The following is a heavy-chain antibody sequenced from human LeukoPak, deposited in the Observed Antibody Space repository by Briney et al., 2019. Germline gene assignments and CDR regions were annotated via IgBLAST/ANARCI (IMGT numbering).Heavy chain of an antibody. J-gene: IGHJ4*02. V-gene: IGHV3-11*04. D-gene: IGHD3-22*01. CDR1: GFTFSDFY. CDR3: ARGTYYYDSSGCIGY. Sequence: GGSLRLSCTASGFTFSDFYMSWVRQAPGKGLEWVSYISSSGSTIYYADSVKGRFTISRDNAKNSLYLQMNSLRAEDMAVYYCARGTYYYDSSGCIGYWGQGTLVTASS. CDR2: ISSSGSTI.